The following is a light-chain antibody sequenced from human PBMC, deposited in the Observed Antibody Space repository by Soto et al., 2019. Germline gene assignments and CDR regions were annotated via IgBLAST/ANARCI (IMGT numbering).Light chain of an antibody. CDR1: SSDVGAYNY. CDR2: EVT. CDR3: SSKRDSSTLFV. V-gene: IGLV2-14*01. Sequence: QSVLTQPASVSGSPGQSITISCTGTSSDVGAYNYVSWYQHHPDKVPKLLIYEVTNRPSGVSDRFSGSKSGNTASLTISGLQAEDEADYYCSSKRDSSTLFVFGTGTKAPS. J-gene: IGLJ1*01.